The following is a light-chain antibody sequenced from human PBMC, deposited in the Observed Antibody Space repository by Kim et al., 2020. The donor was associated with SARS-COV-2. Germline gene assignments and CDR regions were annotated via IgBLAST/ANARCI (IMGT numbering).Light chain of an antibody. CDR2: GKN. V-gene: IGLV3-19*01. CDR3: NSRDNSGNHLL. J-gene: IGLJ2*01. Sequence: SSELTQDPAVSVALGQTVRITCQGDSLRSYYTSWYQQKAGQAPVLVIYGKNNRPSGIPDRFSGSRSGNTASLTITGAQGEDEADYYCNSRDNSGNHLLFG. CDR1: SLRSYY.